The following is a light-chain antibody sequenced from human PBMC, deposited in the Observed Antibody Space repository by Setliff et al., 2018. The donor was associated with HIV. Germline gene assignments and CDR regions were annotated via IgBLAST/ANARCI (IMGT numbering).Light chain of an antibody. CDR3: SSYTSSKTYV. V-gene: IGLV2-14*03. CDR1: SSDVGVYNF. CDR2: DVS. J-gene: IGLJ1*01. Sequence: QSALTQPASVSGSPGQSITISCTGTSSDVGVYNFVSWYQQHPGKAPKLIIYDVSNRPSGVSYRFSASKSGNTASLTISGLQAEDEADYYCSSYTSSKTYVFGLGPRAPS.